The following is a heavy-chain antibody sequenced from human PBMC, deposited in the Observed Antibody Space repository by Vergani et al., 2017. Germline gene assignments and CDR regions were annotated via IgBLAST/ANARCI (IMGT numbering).Heavy chain of an antibody. J-gene: IGHJ3*02. V-gene: IGHV4-39*01. CDR1: GDSIISRSYY. D-gene: IGHD3-16*01. CDR2: IYNSGNG. CDR3: ARQFWVSQRVGAFET. Sequence: QMQLQESGPGLVKASETLSLTCTVSGDSIISRSYYWGWIRQPPGKGLEWIGSIYNSGNGDSSSSLKSHVTISADTSKNQFSLRLTSVTAADTAVYYCARQFWVSQRVGAFETWGRGTEVSVSS.